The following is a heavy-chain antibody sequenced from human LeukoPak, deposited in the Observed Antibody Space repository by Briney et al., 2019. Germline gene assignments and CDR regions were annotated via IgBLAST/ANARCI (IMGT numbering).Heavy chain of an antibody. Sequence: GSLRLPCAAPGFTFSSYSMNWVRQAPGKGLEWIGEINHSGSTNYNPSLKSRVTISVDTSKNQFSLKLSSVTAADTAVYYCARFFGSYYVDYWGQGTLVTVSS. J-gene: IGHJ4*02. CDR2: INHSGST. CDR3: ARFFGSYYVDY. D-gene: IGHD1-26*01. V-gene: IGHV4-34*01. CDR1: GFTFSSYS.